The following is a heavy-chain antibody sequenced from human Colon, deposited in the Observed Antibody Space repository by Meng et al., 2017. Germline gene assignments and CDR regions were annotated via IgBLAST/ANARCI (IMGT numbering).Heavy chain of an antibody. CDR2: IDHRGDP. D-gene: IGHD4-23*01. J-gene: IGHJ4*02. Sequence: GSGPGLVKPSGTLSRPCAFSGGSITTNSYWSWVRQSPEKGLEWIGQIDHRGDPYYNPSLKSRVTMSVDRSKSQVSLQLTSVTAADTAVYYCARHGGYYQDYWGQGTLVTVSS. CDR1: GGSITTNSY. CDR3: ARHGGYYQDY. V-gene: IGHV4-4*02.